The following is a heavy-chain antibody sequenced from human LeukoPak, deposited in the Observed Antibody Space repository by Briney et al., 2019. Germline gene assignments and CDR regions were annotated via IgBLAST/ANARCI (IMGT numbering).Heavy chain of an antibody. Sequence: SQTLSLTCAMSGDSASSNSAAWNWIRQSPSRGLEWLGRTYYRSKWYNDYAVSVKRRITINPDTSKNQFSLQLNSVTPEDTAVYYCARDGYYDSSGYYRVNAFDIWGQGTMVTVSS. V-gene: IGHV6-1*01. CDR3: ARDGYYDSSGYYRVNAFDI. D-gene: IGHD3-22*01. J-gene: IGHJ3*02. CDR2: TYYRSKWYN. CDR1: GDSASSNSAA.